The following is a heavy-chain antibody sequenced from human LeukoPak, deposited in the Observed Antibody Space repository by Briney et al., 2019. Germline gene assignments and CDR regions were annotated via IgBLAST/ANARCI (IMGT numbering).Heavy chain of an antibody. J-gene: IGHJ4*02. V-gene: IGHV1-69*04. CDR1: GGTFSSFA. D-gene: IGHD2-2*01. CDR3: ARAHRYCSSTSCS. Sequence: SVKVSCKASGGTFSSFAISWVRQAPGQGLEWMGRIIPMLGIANYAQKFQGRVTITADKSTSTAYMELSSLRSEDTAVYYCARAHRYCSSTSCSWGQGTLVTVSS. CDR2: IIPMLGIA.